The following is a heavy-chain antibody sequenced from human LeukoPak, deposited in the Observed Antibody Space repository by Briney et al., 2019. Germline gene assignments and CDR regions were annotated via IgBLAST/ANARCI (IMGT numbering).Heavy chain of an antibody. CDR1: GASLSTYF. CDR2: VSTTGGI. V-gene: IGHV4-4*07. CDR3: ARSPSTIGWNWGYYFDY. D-gene: IGHD7-27*01. J-gene: IGHJ4*02. Sequence: SETLSLTCTVSGASLSTYFWSWIRQPAGKELEWIGRVSTTGGIYYNPSLKDRVTLSRDTSKSRFSLRLTSVTAADTAIYYCARSPSTIGWNWGYYFDYWGQGVLVTVSS.